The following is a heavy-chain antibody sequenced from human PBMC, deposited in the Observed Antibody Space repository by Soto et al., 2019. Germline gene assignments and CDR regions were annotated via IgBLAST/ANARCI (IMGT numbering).Heavy chain of an antibody. V-gene: IGHV3-21*01. CDR1: GFTFSSYS. D-gene: IGHD2-8*01. CDR3: ARRGYCTNGVCYDAFDI. J-gene: IGHJ3*02. Sequence: GGSLRLSCAASGFTFSSYSMNWVRQAPGKGLEWVSSISSSSSYIYYADSVKGRFTISRDNAKNSLYLQMNSLKAEDTAVYYCARRGYCTNGVCYDAFDIWGQGTMVTVSS. CDR2: ISSSSSYI.